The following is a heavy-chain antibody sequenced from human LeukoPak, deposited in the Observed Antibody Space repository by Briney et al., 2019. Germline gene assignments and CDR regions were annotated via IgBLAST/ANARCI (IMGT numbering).Heavy chain of an antibody. CDR2: ISSNGGRT. D-gene: IGHD3-22*01. V-gene: IGHV3-64*05. J-gene: IGHJ4*02. CDR3: VACRYYDSSGYYYDY. Sequence: SGGSLRLSCSASGFTFSNYAMQWVRQAPGKGLEYVSAISSNGGRTNYADSVKGRFTISRDNSKNTLYVQMSSLRTEDTAVYYCVACRYYDSSGYYYDYWGQGTLVTVSS. CDR1: GFTFSNYA.